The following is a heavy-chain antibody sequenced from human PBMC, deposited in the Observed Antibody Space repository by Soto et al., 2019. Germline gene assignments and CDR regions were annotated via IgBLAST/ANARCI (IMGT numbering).Heavy chain of an antibody. CDR2: IYYSGST. CDR3: ARLGGFYQSLDS. D-gene: IGHD3-22*01. Sequence: PSETLSLTCTVSGGSISSYYWSWIRQPPGKGLEWTGYIYYSGSTNYNPSLKSRVTISVDSSKNQFSLKLTSVTAADTAVYYCARLGGFYQSLDSWGQGALVTVSS. CDR1: GGSISSYY. J-gene: IGHJ5*01. V-gene: IGHV4-59*08.